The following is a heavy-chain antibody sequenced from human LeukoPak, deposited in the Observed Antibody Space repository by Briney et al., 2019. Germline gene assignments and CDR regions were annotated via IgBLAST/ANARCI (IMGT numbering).Heavy chain of an antibody. J-gene: IGHJ5*02. V-gene: IGHV1-18*01. CDR2: TSAYNVNT. Sequence: APVSVCYSPSGYTFTTYGVSGVRQSPGQRREWLGWTSAYNVNTKYAQKRKGRDSMTTHTHTSTAYMEVRRLRSDDTAVYYCARGLKRITIFGVPQERWFDPWGQGTLVTVSS. CDR3: ARGLKRITIFGVPQERWFDP. D-gene: IGHD3-3*01. CDR1: GYTFTTYG.